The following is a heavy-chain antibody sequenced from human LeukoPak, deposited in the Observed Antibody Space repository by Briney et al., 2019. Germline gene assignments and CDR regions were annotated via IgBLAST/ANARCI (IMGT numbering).Heavy chain of an antibody. J-gene: IGHJ4*02. Sequence: GGFLRLSCAASGFTFSSYGMHWVRQAPGKGLEWVAVIWYDGSNKYYADSVKGRFTISRDNSKNTLYLQMNSLRAEDTAVYYCARDQVEYQLSTLDLDYWGQGTLVTVSS. CDR1: GFTFSSYG. D-gene: IGHD2-2*01. CDR2: IWYDGSNK. CDR3: ARDQVEYQLSTLDLDY. V-gene: IGHV3-33*01.